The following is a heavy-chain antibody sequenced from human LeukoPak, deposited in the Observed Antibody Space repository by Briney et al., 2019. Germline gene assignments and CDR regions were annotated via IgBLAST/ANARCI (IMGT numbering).Heavy chain of an antibody. V-gene: IGHV4-34*01. Sequence: SETLSLTCAVYGGSFSGYYWSWIRQPPGKGLEWIGEINHSGSTNYNPSLKSRVTISVDTSKNQFSLKLSSVTAADTAVYYCARDLYSSGFDAFDIWGQGTMVTVSS. CDR2: INHSGST. CDR1: GGSFSGYY. J-gene: IGHJ3*02. CDR3: ARDLYSSGFDAFDI. D-gene: IGHD6-19*01.